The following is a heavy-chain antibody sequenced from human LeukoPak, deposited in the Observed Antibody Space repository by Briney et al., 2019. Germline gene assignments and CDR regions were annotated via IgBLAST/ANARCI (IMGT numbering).Heavy chain of an antibody. V-gene: IGHV4-4*09. CDR2: THPSGNT. CDR3: ARKAPKKGWFDP. Sequence: QPSETLSLTCTVSAGSNNSYYWSWIRQPPGKGLEWTGYTHPSGNTNYSPSLKSRVTISIDTSRNQFSLKLSSVTAADTAVYFCARKAPKKGWFDPWGQGTLVTVSS. CDR1: AGSNNSYY. J-gene: IGHJ5*02.